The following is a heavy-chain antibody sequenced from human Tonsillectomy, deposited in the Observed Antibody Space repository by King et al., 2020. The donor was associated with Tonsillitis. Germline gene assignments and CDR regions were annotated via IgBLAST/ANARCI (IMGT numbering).Heavy chain of an antibody. J-gene: IGHJ4*02. CDR3: AKDLPQRITMVRGDRGPFDY. CDR2: ISWNSGSI. V-gene: IGHV3-9*01. D-gene: IGHD3-10*01. CDR1: GFTFDDYA. Sequence: QLVQSGGGLVQPGRSLRLSCAASGFTFDDYAMHWVRQAPGKGLEWVSGISWNSGSIGYADSVKGRFTISRDNAKNSLYLQMNSLRAEDTALYYCAKDLPQRITMVRGDRGPFDYWGQGTLVTVSS.